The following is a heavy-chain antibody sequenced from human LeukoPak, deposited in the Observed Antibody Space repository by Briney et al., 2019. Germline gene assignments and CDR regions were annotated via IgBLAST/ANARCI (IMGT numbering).Heavy chain of an antibody. CDR2: IYYTGNT. J-gene: IGHJ5*02. CDR3: ARVLAAAGNNWFDP. D-gene: IGHD6-13*01. CDR1: GGSISSGGYS. V-gene: IGHV4-30-4*07. Sequence: PSETLSLTCAVSGGSISSGGYSWSWIRQPPGKAMEFIAYIYYTGNTYFNPSLKSRVTISVDTSKNQFSLKLSSVTAADTAVYHCARVLAAAGNNWFDPWGQGTLVTVSS.